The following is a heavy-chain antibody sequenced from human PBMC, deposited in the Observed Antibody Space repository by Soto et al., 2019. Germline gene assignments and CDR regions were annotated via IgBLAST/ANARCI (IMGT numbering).Heavy chain of an antibody. CDR3: ARAHDFWRGYSYTFDYYYYMDV. D-gene: IGHD3-3*01. CDR1: GYTFTSYG. Sequence: ASVEVSSKASGYTFTSYGISWVRQAPGQGLEWMGWISPYNGNTGYAQKFQGRVTMTRNTSISTAYMELSSLRSEDTAVYYCARAHDFWRGYSYTFDYYYYMDVWGKGTTVTVSS. CDR2: ISPYNGNT. V-gene: IGHV1-8*02. J-gene: IGHJ6*03.